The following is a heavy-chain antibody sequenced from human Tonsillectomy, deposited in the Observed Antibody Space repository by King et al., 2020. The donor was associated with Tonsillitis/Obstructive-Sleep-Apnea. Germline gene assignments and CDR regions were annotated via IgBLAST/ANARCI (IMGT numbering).Heavy chain of an antibody. CDR2: IYPGDSDT. CDR1: GYSFTNSL. CDR3: VRRGGYSISDGWFDP. V-gene: IGHV5-51*01. J-gene: IGHJ5*02. D-gene: IGHD5-12*01. Sequence: QLVQSGAEVKKPGESLKISCQGSGYSFTNSLIGWVRQVPGKGLEWMVVIYPGDSDTRYSPSFQGQVAISVDKSISTAYLQWSSLKASDSAMYYCVRRGGYSISDGWFDPWGQGTLVTVSS.